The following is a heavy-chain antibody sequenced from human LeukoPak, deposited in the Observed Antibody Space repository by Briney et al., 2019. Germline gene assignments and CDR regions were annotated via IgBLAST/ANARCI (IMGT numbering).Heavy chain of an antibody. V-gene: IGHV3-43*02. Sequence: GGTLRLSCAASGFTFSDYAMHWVRQGPGKGLEWVSLISGDGTRRYYADSVKGRFTISRDNTKNSLYLQMSSLRTEDTALYSCAKDGVGRTWSFDYGGQGTLVTVSS. J-gene: IGHJ4*02. D-gene: IGHD2-2*01. CDR1: GFTFSDYA. CDR2: ISGDGTRR. CDR3: AKDGVGRTWSFDY.